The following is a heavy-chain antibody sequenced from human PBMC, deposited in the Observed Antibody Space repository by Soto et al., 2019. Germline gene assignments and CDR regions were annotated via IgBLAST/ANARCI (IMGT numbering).Heavy chain of an antibody. CDR2: FDPEDGET. CDR1: GYTLTELS. Sequence: ASVKVSCKVSGYTLTELSMHWVRQAPGKGLEWMGGFDPEDGETIYAQKFQGRVTMTEDTSTDTAYMELSSLRSEDTAVYYCATVLRGYSSSKFDYWGQGTLVTVSS. CDR3: ATVLRGYSSSKFDY. J-gene: IGHJ4*02. V-gene: IGHV1-24*01. D-gene: IGHD6-6*01.